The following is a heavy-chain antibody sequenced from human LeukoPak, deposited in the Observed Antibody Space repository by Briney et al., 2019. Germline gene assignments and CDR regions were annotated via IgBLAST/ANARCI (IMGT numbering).Heavy chain of an antibody. V-gene: IGHV3-72*01. Sequence: GGSLRLSCAASGFTFSSYSMNWVRQAPGKGLEWVGRSRNKANSYTTEYAASVQGRFILSRDDSKDSLYLVMNSLKTEDTAVYYCARDLQEAENYWGQGTLVTVSS. D-gene: IGHD2-15*01. CDR2: SRNKANSYTT. J-gene: IGHJ4*02. CDR3: ARDLQEAENY. CDR1: GFTFSSYS.